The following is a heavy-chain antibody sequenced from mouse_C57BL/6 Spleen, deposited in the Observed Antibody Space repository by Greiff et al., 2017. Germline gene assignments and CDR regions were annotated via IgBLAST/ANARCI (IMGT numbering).Heavy chain of an antibody. Sequence: VQLQQSGPELVKPGASVKISCKASGYAFSSSWMNWVKQRPGKGLEWIGRIYPGDGDTYYNGKFKGKATLTADKSSSTAYMQLSSLTSEDSAVYFCAQYYYGGSYWYLDDWGKGTTVTVSS. CDR3: AQYYYGGSYWYLDD. V-gene: IGHV1-82*01. CDR1: GYAFSSSW. J-gene: IGHJ1*03. CDR2: IYPGDGDT. D-gene: IGHD1-1*01.